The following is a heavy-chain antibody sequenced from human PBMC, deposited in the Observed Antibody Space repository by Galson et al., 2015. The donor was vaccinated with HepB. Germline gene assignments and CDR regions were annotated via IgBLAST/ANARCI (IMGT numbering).Heavy chain of an antibody. Sequence: SLKLSCAASGFTFSSYGMHWVRQAPGKGLEWVAVISYDGSNKYYADSVKGRFTISRDNSKNTLYLQMNSLRAEDTAVYYCAKEKEPAPAAGFDYWGQGTLVTVSS. CDR2: ISYDGSNK. CDR3: AKEKEPAPAAGFDY. J-gene: IGHJ4*02. V-gene: IGHV3-30*18. CDR1: GFTFSSYG. D-gene: IGHD2-2*01.